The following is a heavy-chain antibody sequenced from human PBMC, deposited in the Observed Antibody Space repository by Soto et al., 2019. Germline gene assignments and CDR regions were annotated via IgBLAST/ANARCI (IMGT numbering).Heavy chain of an antibody. CDR1: GFDFRIYE. Sequence: EVLLVESGGALVQPGGSLRLSCEASGFDFRIYEMNWVRQAPGKGLEWLSYIGSTGSTIYYADSVKGRFTISRDDGKNSVYLQMNTLRAEDTAVYYCARRGYSGYEWGWDFDFWGQGTPVTVSS. CDR3: ARRGYSGYEWGWDFDF. J-gene: IGHJ4*02. V-gene: IGHV3-48*03. CDR2: IGSTGSTI. D-gene: IGHD5-12*01.